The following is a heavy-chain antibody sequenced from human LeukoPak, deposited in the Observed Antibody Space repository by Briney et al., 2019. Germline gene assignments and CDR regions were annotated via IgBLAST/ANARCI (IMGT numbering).Heavy chain of an antibody. Sequence: SQTLSLTCTVSGGSISSFYCSWIRQPAGKGLEWIGRIYSTGITNYNPSLKSGVTMSVETSKNLSSLRLRSVTAADAVVYYCARQIASAGGAGFDFWGQGALVTVSS. CDR1: GGSISSFY. CDR2: IYSTGIT. J-gene: IGHJ4*02. CDR3: ARQIASAGGAGFDF. V-gene: IGHV4-4*07. D-gene: IGHD6-13*01.